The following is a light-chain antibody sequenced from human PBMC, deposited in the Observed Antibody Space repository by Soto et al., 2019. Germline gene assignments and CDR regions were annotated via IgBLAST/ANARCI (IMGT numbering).Light chain of an antibody. V-gene: IGLV3-21*02. J-gene: IGLJ1*01. CDR1: TIGSES. CDR2: DDT. Sequence: SYELTQPPSVSVARGQTARISCGGDTIGSESVHWYQQKPGQAPVLVVYDDTDRPSGIPERFSGSSSGTTATLTISRVEAGDEADYYCQVWDGSRDHCVFGTGTKVTVL. CDR3: QVWDGSRDHCV.